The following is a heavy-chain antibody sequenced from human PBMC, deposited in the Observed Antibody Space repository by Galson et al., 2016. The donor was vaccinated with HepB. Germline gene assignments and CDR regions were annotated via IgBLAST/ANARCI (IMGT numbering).Heavy chain of an antibody. CDR2: INPSAGST. D-gene: IGHD3-3*01. CDR1: GYTFTTGY. CDR3: ARESSKGLFGIVINYFDY. Sequence: SVKVSCKASGYTFTTGYIHWVRQAPGQGLEWMGIINPSAGSTSYTQQFQGRVTMTRDTSTSTVYMGLSSLRSEDTAVYYCARESSKGLFGIVINYFDYWGQGTLVTVS. J-gene: IGHJ4*02. V-gene: IGHV1-46*01.